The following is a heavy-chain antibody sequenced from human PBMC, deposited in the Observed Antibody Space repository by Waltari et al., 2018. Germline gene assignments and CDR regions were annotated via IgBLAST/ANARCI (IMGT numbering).Heavy chain of an antibody. Sequence: EVQLVESGGGLVQPGGSLRLSCAASGFTFSSYAMSWVRQAPGKGLEWVSAISGSGGSTYYADSVKGRFTISRDNSKNTLYLQMNSLRAEDTAVYYCAKAPSGSYYYYYYMDVWGKETTVTVSS. CDR3: AKAPSGSYYYYYYMDV. V-gene: IGHV3-23*04. CDR1: GFTFSSYA. D-gene: IGHD1-26*01. J-gene: IGHJ6*03. CDR2: ISGSGGST.